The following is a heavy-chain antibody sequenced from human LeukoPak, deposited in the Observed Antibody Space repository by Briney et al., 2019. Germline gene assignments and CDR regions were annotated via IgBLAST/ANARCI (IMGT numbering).Heavy chain of an antibody. CDR3: ARVFGESWYFYMDV. J-gene: IGHJ6*03. V-gene: IGHV4-4*02. D-gene: IGHD3-10*01. Sequence: PSETLSLTCTVSGGSISSDYWWSWVRQPPGKGLEWIAEVSLGGGTTYNPSLKSRVIVSVDKSKNQFSLNLTSVTAADTAIYYCARVFGESWYFYMDVWGKGTTVTVSS. CDR1: GGSISSDYW. CDR2: VSLGGGT.